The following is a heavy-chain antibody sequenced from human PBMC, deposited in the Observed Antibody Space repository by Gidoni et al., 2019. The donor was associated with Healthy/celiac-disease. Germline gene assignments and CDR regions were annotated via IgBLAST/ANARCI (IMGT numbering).Heavy chain of an antibody. CDR1: GFTFSNAW. CDR2: IKSKTDGGTT. D-gene: IGHD3-3*01. V-gene: IGHV3-15*01. CDR3: TTDHPPHLRFLSYYYMDV. Sequence: EVQLVESGGGLVKPGGSLRLSGAASGFTFSNAWMCWVRQAPGKGLELVSRIKSKTDGGTTDYAAPVKGRFTISRDNSKNTLYLQMNSLKTKDTAVYYCTTDHPPHLRFLSYYYMDVWGKGTTVTVSS. J-gene: IGHJ6*03.